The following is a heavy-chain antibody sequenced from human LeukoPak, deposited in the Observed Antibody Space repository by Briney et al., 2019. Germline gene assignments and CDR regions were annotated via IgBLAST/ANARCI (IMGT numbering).Heavy chain of an antibody. D-gene: IGHD6-13*01. CDR2: MNPNSGNT. CDR1: GYTFTSYD. CDR3: ARGSSSWYSYYYYGMDV. V-gene: IGHV1-8*01. J-gene: IGHJ6*02. Sequence: ASVEVSCKASGYTFTSYDINWVRQATGQGLEWMGWMNPNSGNTGYAQKFQGRVTMTRNTSISTAYMELSSLRSEDTAVYYCARGSSSWYSYYYYGMDVWGQGTTVTVSS.